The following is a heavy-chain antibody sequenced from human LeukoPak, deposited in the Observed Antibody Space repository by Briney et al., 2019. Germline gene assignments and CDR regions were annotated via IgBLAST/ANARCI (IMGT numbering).Heavy chain of an antibody. CDR3: ARVRDSSGYYWYYYYYYGMDV. J-gene: IGHJ6*02. Sequence: GGSLRLSCAASGSTFSSYAMHWVRQAPGKGLEWVAVISYDGSNKYYADSVKGRFTISRDNSKNTLYLQMNSLRAEDTAVYYCARVRDSSGYYWYYYYYYGMDVWGQGTTVTVSS. V-gene: IGHV3-30-3*01. CDR1: GSTFSSYA. CDR2: ISYDGSNK. D-gene: IGHD3-22*01.